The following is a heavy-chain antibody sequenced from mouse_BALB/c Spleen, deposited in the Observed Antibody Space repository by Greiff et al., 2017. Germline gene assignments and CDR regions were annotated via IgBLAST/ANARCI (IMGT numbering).Heavy chain of an antibody. J-gene: IGHJ3*01. D-gene: IGHD1-1*01. CDR3: AITTVAGRFAY. CDR2: IWGGGST. CDR1: GFSLSRYS. Sequence: VNVVESGPGLVAPSQSLSITCTVSGFSLSRYSVHWVRQPPGKGLEWLGMIWGGGSTDYNSALKSRLSISKDNSKSQVFLKMNSLQTDDTAMYYCAITTVAGRFAYWGQGTLVTVSA. V-gene: IGHV2-6-4*01.